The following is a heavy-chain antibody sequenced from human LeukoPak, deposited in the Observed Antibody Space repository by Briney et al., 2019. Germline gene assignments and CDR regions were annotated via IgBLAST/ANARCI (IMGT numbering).Heavy chain of an antibody. CDR1: GYSFSTHW. CDR2: INPSGGFT. D-gene: IGHD6-19*01. CDR3: ARDQWLVRDHYMDV. J-gene: IGHJ6*03. Sequence: GASVKVSCKASGYSFSTHWMHWVRQAPGQGLEWMGIINPSGGFTSYAQNLQGRVTVTRDMSTSTVYMELSNLRAEDTAVYYCARDQWLVRDHYMDVWGKGTTVIVSS. V-gene: IGHV1-46*01.